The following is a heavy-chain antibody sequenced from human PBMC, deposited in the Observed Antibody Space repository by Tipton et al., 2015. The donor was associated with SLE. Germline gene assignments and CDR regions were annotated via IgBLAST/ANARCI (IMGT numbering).Heavy chain of an antibody. J-gene: IGHJ4*02. CDR2: ISSNGGGT. CDR1: GFTFSSYA. D-gene: IGHD6-13*01. Sequence: SLRLSCAASGFTFSSYAIHWVRQAPGKGLEYVSAISSNGGGTYYADSVKGRFTISRDNAKNSLYLQMNSLRAEDTAVYYCARVDSSSLDYWGQGTLVTVSS. V-gene: IGHV3-64*04. CDR3: ARVDSSSLDY.